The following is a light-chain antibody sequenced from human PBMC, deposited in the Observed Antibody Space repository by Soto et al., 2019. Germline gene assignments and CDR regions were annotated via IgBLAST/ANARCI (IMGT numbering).Light chain of an antibody. CDR2: GTF. V-gene: IGKV1-39*01. Sequence: DIQMTQSPSSLSASLGDRVTITCRPRESIRHELIWFQQRPGKAPRLLIYGTFTLQSGVPSRFSGSVSGTEFSLTISSLQAGDSAIYYCQQSFTTPWTFGQGIKVEI. J-gene: IGKJ1*01. CDR1: ESIRHE. CDR3: QQSFTTPWT.